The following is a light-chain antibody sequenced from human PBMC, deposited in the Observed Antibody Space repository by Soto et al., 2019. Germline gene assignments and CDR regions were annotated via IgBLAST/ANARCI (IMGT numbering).Light chain of an antibody. Sequence: EMVMTQSPATLSVSPGERVTLSCRASESVHSNLAGYQQKPGQGPSLLIYYASTRVTGVPDRFSGSGSGTEFPLTISIVQSEDVGVYYCLHSSTWPPTFGPRTKVEIK. J-gene: IGKJ3*01. CDR2: YAS. CDR3: LHSSTWPPT. CDR1: ESVHSN. V-gene: IGKV3-15*01.